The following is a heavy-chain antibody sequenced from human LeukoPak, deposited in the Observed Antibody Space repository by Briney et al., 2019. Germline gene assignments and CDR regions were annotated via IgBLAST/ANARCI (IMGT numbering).Heavy chain of an antibody. CDR2: IYSSGSS. Sequence: SETLSLTCTVSGGSISSGDYYWSWIRQSPGKGLEWIGHIYSSGSSYYNPSLKSRVTISVDTSKNQFSLRLSSVTAADTAVYYCARDGKFYYDSKPNWYFDLWGRGTLVTVSS. J-gene: IGHJ2*01. CDR1: GGSISSGDYY. CDR3: ARDGKFYYDSKPNWYFDL. V-gene: IGHV4-30-4*01. D-gene: IGHD3-22*01.